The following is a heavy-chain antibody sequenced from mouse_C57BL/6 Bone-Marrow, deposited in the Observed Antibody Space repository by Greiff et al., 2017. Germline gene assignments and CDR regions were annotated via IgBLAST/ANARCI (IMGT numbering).Heavy chain of an antibody. CDR1: GYTFTSYG. CDR3: ARGDYYGSSYYAMDY. V-gene: IGHV1-81*01. CDR2: IYPRSGNT. J-gene: IGHJ4*01. D-gene: IGHD1-1*01. Sequence: VQGVESGAELARPGASVKLSCKASGYTFTSYGISWVKQRTGPGLEWIGEIYPRSGNTYYNEKFKGKATLTADKSSSTAYMELRSLTSEDSAVYFCARGDYYGSSYYAMDYWGQGTSVTVSS.